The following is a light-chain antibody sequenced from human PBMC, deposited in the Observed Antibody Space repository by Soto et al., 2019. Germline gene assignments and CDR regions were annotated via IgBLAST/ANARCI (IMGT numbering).Light chain of an antibody. CDR2: AAS. CDR3: QQTYGTPQT. V-gene: IGKV1-39*01. Sequence: DIQMTQSPSSLSASVGDRVTITCWASQSVTSYLNWYQQKPGKAPELLIHAASRLQSGVPSRFSGSGSGTDFTLTISSLQPEDFATYYCQQTYGTPQTFGQGTKVEIK. CDR1: QSVTSY. J-gene: IGKJ1*01.